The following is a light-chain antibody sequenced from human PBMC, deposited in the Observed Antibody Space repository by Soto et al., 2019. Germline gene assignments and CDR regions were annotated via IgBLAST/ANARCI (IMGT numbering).Light chain of an antibody. CDR2: EAT. J-gene: IGLJ2*01. Sequence: QSALTQPASVSGSPGQSITISCTGISSDVGTFNLVSWYQQHPGKAPKLMIYEATKRPSGVSNRFSGSKSGNTASLTISRLQAEDEADYYCSSYTRTSAVVFGGGTKLTVL. CDR1: SSDVGTFNL. CDR3: SSYTRTSAVV. V-gene: IGLV2-14*02.